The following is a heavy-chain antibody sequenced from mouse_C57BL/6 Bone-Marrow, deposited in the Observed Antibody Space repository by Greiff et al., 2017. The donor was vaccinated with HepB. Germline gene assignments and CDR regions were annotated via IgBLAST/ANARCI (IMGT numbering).Heavy chain of an antibody. CDR3: ARFRVWYLPGFAY. D-gene: IGHD2-10*02. J-gene: IGHJ3*01. CDR1: GYTFTSYG. V-gene: IGHV1-81*01. Sequence: VQLQQSGAELARPGASVKLSCKASGYTFTSYGISWVNQSTGQGLEWIGEIYPRSGNTYYNEKFKGKGTLTADKSSSTAYMELRSLTSEDSAVYFCARFRVWYLPGFAYWGQGTLVTVSA. CDR2: IYPRSGNT.